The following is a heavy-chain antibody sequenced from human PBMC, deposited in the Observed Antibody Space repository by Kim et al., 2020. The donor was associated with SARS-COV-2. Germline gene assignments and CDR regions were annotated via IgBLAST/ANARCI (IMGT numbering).Heavy chain of an antibody. J-gene: IGHJ4*01. CDR2: TRNKANSYTT. D-gene: IGHD4-17*01. V-gene: IGHV3-72*01. Sequence: GGSLRLSCAASGFTFSDHYMDWVRQAPGKGLEWVGRTRNKANSYTTEYAASVKGRFTISRDDSKNSLYMQRNSLKTEDTSVYYCARGLTEYGDYLFGYWG. CDR1: GFTFSDHY. CDR3: ARGLTEYGDYLFGY.